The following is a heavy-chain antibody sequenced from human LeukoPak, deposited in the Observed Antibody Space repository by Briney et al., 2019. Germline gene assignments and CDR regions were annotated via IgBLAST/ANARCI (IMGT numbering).Heavy chain of an antibody. CDR2: INHSGST. V-gene: IGHV4-34*01. CDR3: ARGAPDASDI. CDR1: GGSFSGYY. Sequence: SETLSPTCAVYGGSFSGYYWSWIRQPPWKGLEWIGEINHSGSTNYNPSLKSRVTISLDTSKNQFSLKLRSVTAADTAVYYCARGAPDASDIWGQGTMVTVSS. J-gene: IGHJ3*02.